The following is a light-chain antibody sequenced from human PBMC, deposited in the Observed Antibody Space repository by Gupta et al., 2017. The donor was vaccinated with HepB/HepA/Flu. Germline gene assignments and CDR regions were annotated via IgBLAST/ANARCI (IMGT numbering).Light chain of an antibody. V-gene: IGLV2-14*01. J-gene: IGLJ2*01. Sequence: QTALTQPASESGSPGQSITISCTGTSRDFGDFDHVSWYQKNPGKAPKLLISDVDNRPSGVSSRFSGSKSGNTASLTIAGLQTDDDGDYYCSSVTCTPTLVVFGGGTKVTVL. CDR1: SRDFGDFDH. CDR2: DVD. CDR3: SSVTCTPTLVV.